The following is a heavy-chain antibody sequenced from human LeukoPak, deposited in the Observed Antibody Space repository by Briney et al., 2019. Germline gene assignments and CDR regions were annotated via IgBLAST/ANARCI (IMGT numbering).Heavy chain of an antibody. CDR2: ISAYNGNT. CDR3: ARFITIFGVVTIDAFDI. CDR1: GYTFTSYG. J-gene: IGHJ3*02. D-gene: IGHD3-3*01. Sequence: VASVKVSCKASGYTFTSYGISWVRQAPGQGLEWMGWISAYNGNTNYAQKLQGRVTMTTDTSTNTAYMELRSLRSDNTAVYYCARFITIFGVVTIDAFDIWGQGTMVTVSS. V-gene: IGHV1-18*01.